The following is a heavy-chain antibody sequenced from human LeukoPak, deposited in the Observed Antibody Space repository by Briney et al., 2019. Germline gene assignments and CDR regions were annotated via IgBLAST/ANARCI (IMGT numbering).Heavy chain of an antibody. CDR1: GFTFSSYA. CDR2: ISGSGGST. Sequence: GGSLRLSCVASGFTFSSYAMSWVRQAPGKGLEWVSAISGSGGSTYYADSVKGRFTISRDNSKNTLYLQMNSLRAEDTAVYYCAKDRSLFHCSGGSCYSAEVDYYYGMDVWGQGTTVTVSS. V-gene: IGHV3-23*01. J-gene: IGHJ6*02. CDR3: AKDRSLFHCSGGSCYSAEVDYYYGMDV. D-gene: IGHD2-15*01.